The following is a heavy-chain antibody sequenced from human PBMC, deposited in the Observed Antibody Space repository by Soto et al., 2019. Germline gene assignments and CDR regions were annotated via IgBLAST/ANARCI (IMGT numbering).Heavy chain of an antibody. J-gene: IGHJ6*02. CDR2: IVPMLGTP. D-gene: IGHD1-26*01. CDR3: ARNGTYSSSLSQYSGMDV. Sequence: QVHLVQSGAEVKEPGSSVRVSCKASGGTFDNFIMNWVRQTPGQGLEWMGGIVPMLGTPTYAEKFKGRVRLSATGSTSTMYMEVTSLRSEDTAIYYCARNGTYSSSLSQYSGMDVWGQGTTVTVSS. V-gene: IGHV1-69*01. CDR1: GGTFDNFI.